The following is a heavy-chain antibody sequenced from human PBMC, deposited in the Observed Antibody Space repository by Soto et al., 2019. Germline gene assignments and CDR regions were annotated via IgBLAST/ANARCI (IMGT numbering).Heavy chain of an antibody. J-gene: IGHJ4*02. D-gene: IGHD1-26*01. V-gene: IGHV4-39*01. CDR1: GDSIRSSSDYF. CDR3: ARSPGIYYRH. CDR2: IYYSGNT. Sequence: QLQLQESGPGLVKPSETLSLTCAVSGDSIRSSSDYFWAWIRQPPGKGLEWIGTIYYSGNTYYNPSLRSRVTRSVDTPNSQFSLNLDSATASDTAVYYCARSPGIYYRHWGQGALVPVSS.